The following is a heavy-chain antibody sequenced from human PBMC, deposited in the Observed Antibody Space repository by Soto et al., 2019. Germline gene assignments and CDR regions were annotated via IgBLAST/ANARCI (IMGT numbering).Heavy chain of an antibody. CDR1: VFTFSSYG. CDR3: AKDGRAAPSHYYGMDV. CDR2: ISYDGSNK. J-gene: IGHJ6*02. Sequence: QARGALRLSCAASVFTFSSYGMHWVRQAPGKGLEWVAVISYDGSNKYYADSAKGRFTISRDNSKNTLYLQMNSLRGEDTAVYYCAKDGRAAPSHYYGMDVWGQGTTVTVS. V-gene: IGHV3-30*18.